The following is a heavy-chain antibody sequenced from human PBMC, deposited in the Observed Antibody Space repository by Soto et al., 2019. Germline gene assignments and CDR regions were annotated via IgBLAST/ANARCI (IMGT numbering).Heavy chain of an antibody. J-gene: IGHJ4*02. D-gene: IGHD6-13*01. V-gene: IGHV4-39*01. CDR3: ARPSIAAAGSIDY. CDR1: GGSISSRSYY. CDR2: IYYSGST. Sequence: ETLSLTCTVSGGSISSRSYYWGWIRQPPGKGLEWIGSIYYSGSTYYNPSLKSRVTISVDTSKNQFSLKLSSVTAADTAVYYCARPSIAAAGSIDYWGQGTLVTVSS.